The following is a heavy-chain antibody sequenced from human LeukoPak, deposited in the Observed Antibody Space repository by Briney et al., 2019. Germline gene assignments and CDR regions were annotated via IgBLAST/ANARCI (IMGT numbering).Heavy chain of an antibody. V-gene: IGHV1-69*06. Sequence: SVKVSCKASGGTFSSYAISWVRQAPGQRLEWMGRIIPIFGTANYAQKFQGRVTITADKSTSTAYMELSSLRSEDTAVYYCARFSSWYKDEYFQHWGQGTLVTVSS. CDR3: ARFSSWYKDEYFQH. J-gene: IGHJ1*01. D-gene: IGHD6-13*01. CDR1: GGTFSSYA. CDR2: IIPIFGTA.